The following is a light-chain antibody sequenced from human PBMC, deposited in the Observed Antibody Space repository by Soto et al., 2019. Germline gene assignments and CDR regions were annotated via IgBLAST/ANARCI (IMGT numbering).Light chain of an antibody. J-gene: IGLJ1*01. CDR1: SSDVGGYNY. Sequence: QSALTQPASVSGSPVQSITISCTGTSSDVGGYNYVSWYQQHPGKAPKFMIYDVSNRPSGVSNRFSGSKSGNTASLTISGLQAEDEADYYCSSYTPSNTRQIVFGTGTKVTVL. V-gene: IGLV2-14*01. CDR3: SSYTPSNTRQIV. CDR2: DVS.